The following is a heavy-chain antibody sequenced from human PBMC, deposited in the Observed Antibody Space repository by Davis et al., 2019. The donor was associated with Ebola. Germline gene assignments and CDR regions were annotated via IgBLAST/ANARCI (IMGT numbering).Heavy chain of an antibody. CDR2: IIPIFGAA. CDR1: GGTFSSHA. V-gene: IGHV1-69*05. CDR3: AREGSSSSAWGAFDI. Sequence: SVKVSCKAFGGTFSSHATSWVRQAPGQGLEWMGGIIPIFGAAINAQKFQGRVTMTTDTSTNTAYMELRSLRSDDTAIYYCAREGSSSSAWGAFDIWGQGTMVTVSS. D-gene: IGHD3-10*01. J-gene: IGHJ3*02.